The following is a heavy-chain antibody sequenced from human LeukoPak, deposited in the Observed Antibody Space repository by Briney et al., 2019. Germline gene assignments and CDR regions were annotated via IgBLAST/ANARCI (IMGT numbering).Heavy chain of an antibody. D-gene: IGHD5-18*01. V-gene: IGHV3-9*01. J-gene: IGHJ4*02. Sequence: PGGSLRLSCAASGFTFDDYAMHWVRQAPGKGPEWVSGISWNSGSIGYADSVKGRFTISRDNSKNTLSLQVSSLRTEDTAVYYCAKDRYSYAFEYSDSWGQGTLVTVSS. CDR1: GFTFDDYA. CDR3: AKDRYSYAFEYSDS. CDR2: ISWNSGSI.